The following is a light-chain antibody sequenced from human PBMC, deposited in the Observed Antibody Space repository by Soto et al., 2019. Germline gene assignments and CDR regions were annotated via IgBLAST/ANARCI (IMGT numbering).Light chain of an antibody. CDR2: DAS. V-gene: IGKV3-15*01. CDR3: QQYDIWPPYT. CDR1: QNIRSS. J-gene: IGKJ2*01. Sequence: EVVMTQSPASLSASPGERGTLSCRASQNIRSSLAWYQQRPGQAPRLLIYDASTRATGIPPRFSGGGSGTEFTVTISSLQSEDFAIYSCQQYDIWPPYTFGQGTKVEF.